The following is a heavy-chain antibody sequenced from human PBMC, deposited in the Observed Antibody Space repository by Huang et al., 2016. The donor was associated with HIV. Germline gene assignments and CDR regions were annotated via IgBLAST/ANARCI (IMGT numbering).Heavy chain of an antibody. Sequence: EEQLVESGGGLVQPGGSLRLSCAASGFSFSSCNMNWVRQAPGNGLEWLSYISETGSVITYADSVKGRCTVSRDNAKNSLYLQMDSLRAEDTAVYYCARGYSSSWLYNWGQGTLVTVSS. CDR2: ISETGSVI. CDR3: ARGYSSSWLYN. J-gene: IGHJ4*02. V-gene: IGHV3-48*01. CDR1: GFSFSSCN. D-gene: IGHD6-13*01.